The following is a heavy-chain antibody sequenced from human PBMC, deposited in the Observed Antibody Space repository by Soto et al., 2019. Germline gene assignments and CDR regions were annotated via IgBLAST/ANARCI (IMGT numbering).Heavy chain of an antibody. CDR2: INHSGST. Sequence: SETLSLTCAVYGGSFSGYYWSWIRQPPGKGLEWIGEINHSGSTNYNPSLKSRVTISVDTSKNQFSLKLSSVTAADTAVYYCARRYSGYDFDYWGQGALVTVSS. D-gene: IGHD5-12*01. V-gene: IGHV4-34*01. CDR3: ARRYSGYDFDY. J-gene: IGHJ4*02. CDR1: GGSFSGYY.